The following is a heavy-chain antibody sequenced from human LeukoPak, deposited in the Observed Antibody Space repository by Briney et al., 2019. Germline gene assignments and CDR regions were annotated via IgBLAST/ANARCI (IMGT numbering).Heavy chain of an antibody. J-gene: IGHJ3*02. CDR2: IYTSGST. D-gene: IGHD1-26*01. CDR1: GGSISSGSYY. Sequence: SETLSLTCTVSGGSISSGSYYWSWIRQPAGKGLEWIGRIYTSGSTNYNPSLKSRVTMSVDTSKNQFSLKLSSVTAADTAVYYCARDEVGAISIADTFDIWGQGTMVTVSS. V-gene: IGHV4-61*02. CDR3: ARDEVGAISIADTFDI.